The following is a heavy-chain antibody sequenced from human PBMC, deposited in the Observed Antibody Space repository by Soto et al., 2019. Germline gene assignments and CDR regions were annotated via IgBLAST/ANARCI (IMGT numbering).Heavy chain of an antibody. CDR1: GGSISNYY. J-gene: IGHJ4*02. Sequence: QVQLQESGPGLVKPSETLSLTCTVSGGSISNYYWSWIRQPPGKGLEWVGYIYYSGSTNFNPSLKSRVNISVDRSKNQLTPKLNSVTAADTAVYYCARYFRGFDYWGQGTLVTVSS. CDR3: ARYFRGFDY. CDR2: IYYSGST. V-gene: IGHV4-59*08.